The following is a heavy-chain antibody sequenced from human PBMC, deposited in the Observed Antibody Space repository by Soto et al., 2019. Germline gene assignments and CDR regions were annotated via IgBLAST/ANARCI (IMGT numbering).Heavy chain of an antibody. CDR2: LNIAGTI. Sequence: QLQESGPGLVKPSETLSLTCSVSGASISSFNWNWVRQPAGKGPEWVGRLNIAGTINYNPSLKSRITMSMDTSKNQISLHLRSVTAADTAIYYCARDRGEYTSSWFWYFSRWGHGTLVTVSS. V-gene: IGHV4-4*07. D-gene: IGHD6-13*01. J-gene: IGHJ2*01. CDR1: GASISSFN. CDR3: ARDRGEYTSSWFWYFSR.